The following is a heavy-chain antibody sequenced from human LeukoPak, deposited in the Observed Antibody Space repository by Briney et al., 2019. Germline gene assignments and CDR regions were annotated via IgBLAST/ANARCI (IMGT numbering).Heavy chain of an antibody. D-gene: IGHD1-20*01. V-gene: IGHV1-2*02. Sequence: ASVKVSCKASGYTFTGYYMHWVRQAPGQGLEWMGWINPNSGGTNYAQKFQGRVTMTRDTSISTAYMELSRLRSDDTAIYYCAKDETLSGINYFAYWGQGTLVTVSS. CDR1: GYTFTGYY. CDR2: INPNSGGT. J-gene: IGHJ4*02. CDR3: AKDETLSGINYFAY.